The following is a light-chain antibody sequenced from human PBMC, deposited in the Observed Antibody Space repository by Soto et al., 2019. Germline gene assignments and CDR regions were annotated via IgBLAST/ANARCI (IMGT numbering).Light chain of an antibody. J-gene: IGLJ2*01. Sequence: QSALTQPASVSGSPGQSITISCTGTSSDIGAYNFVSWYQQHPGKAPKLMLYDVNIRPTGVSNRFSGSKSGNTASLTISGLQAEDEADYYCTSWTTSTTMICGGWTKLTVL. CDR1: SSDIGAYNF. CDR2: DVN. V-gene: IGLV2-14*03. CDR3: TSWTTSTTMI.